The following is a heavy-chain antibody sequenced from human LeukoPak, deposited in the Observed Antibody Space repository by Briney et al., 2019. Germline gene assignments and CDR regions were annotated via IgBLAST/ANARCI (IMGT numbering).Heavy chain of an antibody. CDR3: ARDSGAFDI. CDR1: GFTFSTSA. V-gene: IGHV3-53*01. CDR2: IYSGGST. Sequence: GGSLRLSCVASGFTFSTSAMSWVRQAPGKGLEWVSVIYSGGSTYYADSVKGRFTISRDNSKNTLYLQMNSLRAEDTAVYYCARDSGAFDIWGQGTMVTVSS. J-gene: IGHJ3*02.